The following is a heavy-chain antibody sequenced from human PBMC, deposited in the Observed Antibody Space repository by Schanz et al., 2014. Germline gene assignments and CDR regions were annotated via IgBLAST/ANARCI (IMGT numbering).Heavy chain of an antibody. D-gene: IGHD5-18*01. V-gene: IGHV1-46*04. CDR2: INPIGGST. Sequence: QVQVEQSGPEVKKPGASVTVSCQASGYTFSFTSYNVHWVRQAPGQGLEWMGIINPIGGSTTYAQKLRGAVTLTTDTSTDTAYLELSSLRSEDTAVYYCARGPSQGYSYGHNIGAYYYGMDVWGQGTTVTVSS. CDR1: GYTFSFTSYN. J-gene: IGHJ6*02. CDR3: ARGPSQGYSYGHNIGAYYYGMDV.